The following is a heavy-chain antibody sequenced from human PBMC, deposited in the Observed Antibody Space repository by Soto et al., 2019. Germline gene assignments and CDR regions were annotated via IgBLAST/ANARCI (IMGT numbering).Heavy chain of an antibody. CDR2: VNHRGET. Sequence: ASETLPLTCAVYGGSFTGYFWSWIRHSPGEGLEWIGEVNHRGETNYSPSLKSRLTISGDTSKNHISLKLSSVTAADTAAYYCARGKRMQLWLKSYFDTWGQGTPVTVSS. V-gene: IGHV4-34*01. D-gene: IGHD5-18*01. CDR3: ARGKRMQLWLKSYFDT. J-gene: IGHJ4*02. CDR1: GGSFTGYF.